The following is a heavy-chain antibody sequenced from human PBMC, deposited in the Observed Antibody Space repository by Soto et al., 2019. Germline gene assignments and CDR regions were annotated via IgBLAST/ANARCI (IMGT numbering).Heavy chain of an antibody. Sequence: QVTLKKSGPVLVKPTETLTLTCTVSGLSLSNAKLGVSWISQPPGKALEWLAHIFSNDDKSYSTSLDRRLTIYKDTSKSQVVLTMTNLDPVDSGTYYCALIKDCSRTDCFLASFDPWGQGTLVTVSS. V-gene: IGHV2-26*01. D-gene: IGHD2-2*01. J-gene: IGHJ5*02. CDR2: IFSNDDK. CDR1: GLSLSNAKLG. CDR3: ALIKDCSRTDCFLASFDP.